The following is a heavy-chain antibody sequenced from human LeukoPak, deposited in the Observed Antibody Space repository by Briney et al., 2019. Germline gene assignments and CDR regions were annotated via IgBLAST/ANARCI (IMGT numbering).Heavy chain of an antibody. CDR1: GFTFSSYW. J-gene: IGHJ4*02. Sequence: PGGSLSLSCAAPGFTFSSYWMSWVRQAPGKGLEWVANIKQDGSEKYYVDSVKGRFTISRDNAKNSLYLQMNSLRAEDTAVYYCARGVDYWGQGTLVTVSS. CDR2: IKQDGSEK. CDR3: ARGVDY. V-gene: IGHV3-7*03.